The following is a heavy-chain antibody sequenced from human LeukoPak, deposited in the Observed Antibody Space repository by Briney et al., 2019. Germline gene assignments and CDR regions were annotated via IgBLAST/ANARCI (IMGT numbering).Heavy chain of an antibody. CDR3: ASQKAAAGHFDY. J-gene: IGHJ4*02. V-gene: IGHV1-2*02. Sequence: ASVKVSCKASGYTFTDYYIHWVRRAPGQGLEWMGWIDPNSGGTNYAQKFQGRVTMTRDTSISSAYMDLSRLRYGDTAVYYCASQKAAAGHFDYWGRGTLLTVSS. CDR2: IDPNSGGT. D-gene: IGHD6-13*01. CDR1: GYTFTDYY.